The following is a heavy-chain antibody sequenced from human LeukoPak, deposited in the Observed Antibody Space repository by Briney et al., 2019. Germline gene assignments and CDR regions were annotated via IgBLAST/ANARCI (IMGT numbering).Heavy chain of an antibody. CDR2: IIPIFGTA. J-gene: IGHJ6*03. Sequence: SVKVSCKASGGTFSSYAISWVRQAPGQGREWMGGIIPIFGTANYAQKFQGRVTITTDESTSTAYMELSSLRSENPAVYYCTRLPDYDFWSGSPTPYYYYYMDVWGKGTTVTVSS. CDR3: TRLPDYDFWSGSPTPYYYYYMDV. D-gene: IGHD3-3*01. CDR1: GGTFSSYA. V-gene: IGHV1-69*05.